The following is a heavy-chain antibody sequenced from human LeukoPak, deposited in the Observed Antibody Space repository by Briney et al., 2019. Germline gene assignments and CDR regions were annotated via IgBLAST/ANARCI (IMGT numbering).Heavy chain of an antibody. CDR1: GFTFGDYA. CDR2: IRSKAYGGTT. J-gene: IGHJ3*02. CDR3: TRDQSPTKLELRTKNAFDI. V-gene: IGHV3-49*03. D-gene: IGHD1-7*01. Sequence: PGRSLRLSCTASGFTFGDYAMSWFRQAPGKGLEWVGFIRSKAYGGTTEYAASVKGRFTISRDDSKSIAYLQMNSLKTEDTAVYYCTRDQSPTKLELRTKNAFDIWGQGTMVTVSS.